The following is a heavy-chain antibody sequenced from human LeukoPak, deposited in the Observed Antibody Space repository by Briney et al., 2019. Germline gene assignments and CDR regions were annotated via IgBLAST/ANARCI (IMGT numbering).Heavy chain of an antibody. J-gene: IGHJ6*04. CDR2: ISNSGSI. D-gene: IGHD6-13*01. CDR3: ARDSRSSSWPFYYGIDV. V-gene: IGHV4-59*01. Sequence: KPSETLSLTCTVSGGSISYYYWNWIRQPPGKGLEWIGYISNSGSINCNPSLKSRVTISLDTSKTQFSLRLSSVTAADTAVYYCARDSRSSSWPFYYGIDVWGKGTTVTVSS. CDR1: GGSISYYY.